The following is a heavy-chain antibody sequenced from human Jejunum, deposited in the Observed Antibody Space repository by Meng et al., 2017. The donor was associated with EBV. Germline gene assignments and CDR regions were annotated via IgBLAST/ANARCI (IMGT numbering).Heavy chain of an antibody. V-gene: IGHV4-4*02. D-gene: IGHD5-24*01. CDR2: IHHSGST. Sequence: QVQLQESGPGLVKPSRTLSLTCAVSGGSISTYNWWSWVRQPPGKGLEYIGEIHHSGSTKYNPSLKSRVTISVDKSNNRFSLKLSSVTAADTAVYYCARDRGVEDYWGQGTLVTVSS. CDR3: ARDRGVEDY. J-gene: IGHJ4*02. CDR1: GGSISTYNW.